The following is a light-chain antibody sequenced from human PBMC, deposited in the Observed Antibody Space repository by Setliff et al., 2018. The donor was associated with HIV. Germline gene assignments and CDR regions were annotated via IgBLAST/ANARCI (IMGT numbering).Light chain of an antibody. CDR3: CSYAGSSTTYV. CDR1: SSDVGSYNL. J-gene: IGLJ1*01. V-gene: IGLV2-23*01. CDR2: EGS. Sequence: QSALTQPASVSGSPGRSITISCTGTSSDVGSYNLVSWYQQHPGKAPKLMIYEGSKRPSGVSNRFSGSKSGNTASLTISGLQAEDEADYYCCSYAGSSTTYVFGTGTKVTVL.